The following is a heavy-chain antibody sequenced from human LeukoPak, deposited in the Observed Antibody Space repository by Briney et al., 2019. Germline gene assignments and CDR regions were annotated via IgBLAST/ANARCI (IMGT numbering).Heavy chain of an antibody. Sequence: GGSLRLSCAASGFSFRTYAMSWVRQAPGKGLEWVSAISGSGGGTFYADSVKGRFTVSRDNSKNTLSLQMNSLRAEDTAVYYCARGLDYYDSSGYSHFKYWGQGSLVTVSS. V-gene: IGHV3-23*01. J-gene: IGHJ4*02. CDR1: GFSFRTYA. D-gene: IGHD3-22*01. CDR2: ISGSGGGT. CDR3: ARGLDYYDSSGYSHFKY.